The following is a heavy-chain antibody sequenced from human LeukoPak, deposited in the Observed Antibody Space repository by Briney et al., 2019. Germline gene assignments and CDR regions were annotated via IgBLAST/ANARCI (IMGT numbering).Heavy chain of an antibody. CDR1: GFTFDNYG. Sequence: GGSLRLSCAASGFTFDNYGMSWVRQAPGKGLKWVSGINWNGDSTGYGDSVKGRCTISRDNAKNFLYLQMNSLRAEDTALYYCARARRPYYYYYSMDVWGKGTTVTVSS. CDR2: INWNGDST. J-gene: IGHJ6*03. V-gene: IGHV3-20*04. CDR3: ARARRPYYYYYSMDV.